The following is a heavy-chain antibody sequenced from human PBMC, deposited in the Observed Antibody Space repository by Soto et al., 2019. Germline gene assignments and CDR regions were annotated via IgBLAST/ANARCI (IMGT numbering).Heavy chain of an antibody. CDR2: IYPGDSDT. CDR3: ARVPYYDILTGPSHYFDY. D-gene: IGHD3-9*01. Sequence: GESLKISCKGSGYSFTSYWIGWVRQMPGKGLEWMGIIYPGDSDTRYSPSFQGQVTISADKSISTAYLQWSSLKASDTAMYYCARVPYYDILTGPSHYFDYWGQGTLVTVSS. J-gene: IGHJ4*02. CDR1: GYSFTSYW. V-gene: IGHV5-51*01.